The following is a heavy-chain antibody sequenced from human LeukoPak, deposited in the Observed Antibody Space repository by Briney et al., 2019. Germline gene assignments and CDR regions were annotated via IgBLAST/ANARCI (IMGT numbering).Heavy chain of an antibody. V-gene: IGHV4-4*02. D-gene: IGHD2-2*01. Sequence: SSETLSLTCTVSGGSISSNNWWNWVRQPPGKGLEWIGEIYHSGTSNYNPSLKSRVTISLDKSKNQFSLRLNSVTAADTAVYYCVRDMGSSTSKDWGQGTLVTVSS. J-gene: IGHJ4*02. CDR2: IYHSGTS. CDR3: VRDMGSSTSKD. CDR1: GGSISSNNW.